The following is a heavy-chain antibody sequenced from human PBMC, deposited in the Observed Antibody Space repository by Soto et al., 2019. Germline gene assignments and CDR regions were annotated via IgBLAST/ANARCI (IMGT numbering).Heavy chain of an antibody. CDR2: IYYSGST. J-gene: IGHJ4*02. CDR1: GGSISSGDYY. CDR3: ARLGEDYYGSGSYPY. Sequence: LSLTCTVSGGSISSGDYYWSWIRQPPGKGLEWIGYIYYSGSTYYNPSLKSRVTISVDTSKNQFSLKLSSVTAADTAVYYCARLGEDYYGSGSYPYWGQGTLVTVSS. V-gene: IGHV4-30-4*01. D-gene: IGHD3-10*01.